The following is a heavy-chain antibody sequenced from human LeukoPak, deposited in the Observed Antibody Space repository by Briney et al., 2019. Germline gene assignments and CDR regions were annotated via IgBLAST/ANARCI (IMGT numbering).Heavy chain of an antibody. V-gene: IGHV6-1*01. CDR3: ARYSSSSVGSYMDV. CDR1: GDSVSSNSAA. J-gene: IGHJ6*03. CDR2: TYYRSKWYN. D-gene: IGHD6-6*01. Sequence: SHTLSLTCAISGDSVSSNSAAWNWIRQSPSRGLECQGRTYYRSKWYNEYAVSVKSRITINPDTSKNQFSLLLTSVTPEDTAVYYCARYSSSSVGSYMDVWGKGATVTVSS.